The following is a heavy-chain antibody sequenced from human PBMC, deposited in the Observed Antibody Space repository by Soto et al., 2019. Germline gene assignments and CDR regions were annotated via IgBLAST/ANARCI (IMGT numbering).Heavy chain of an antibody. J-gene: IGHJ6*02. Sequence: QVPLVQSGAEVKKPGASVTVSCKASGYPFNGYYIHWVRQAPGQGPEWMGWVSPKTGETHYIQKFQGRVTMTPETAPSTAYMELCGLRYDDTAVYYCARRPMWRQVAQGYGMDVWGRGTTVTVS. CDR3: ARRPMWRQVAQGYGMDV. CDR2: VSPKTGET. V-gene: IGHV1-2*02. CDR1: GYPFNGYY. D-gene: IGHD2-15*01.